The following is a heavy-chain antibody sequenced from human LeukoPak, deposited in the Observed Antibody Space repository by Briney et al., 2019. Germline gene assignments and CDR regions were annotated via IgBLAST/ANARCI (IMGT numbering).Heavy chain of an antibody. J-gene: IGHJ4*02. V-gene: IGHV3-23*01. CDR3: AKDATASPYFHWFDN. Sequence: RAGGSLRLSCAASGFTFSSYAMNWVRQAPGKGLEWVAGISSGDRTFYAESVKGRFTISRDKSKDTLYLQMNSLRAEDTAVYYCAKDATASPYFHWFDNWGQGTQVIVSS. CDR2: ISSGDRT. D-gene: IGHD3-9*01. CDR1: GFTFSSYA.